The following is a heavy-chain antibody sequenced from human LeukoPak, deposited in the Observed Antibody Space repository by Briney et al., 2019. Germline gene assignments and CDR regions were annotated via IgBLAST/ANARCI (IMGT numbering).Heavy chain of an antibody. V-gene: IGHV4-59*01. CDR2: IYYSGST. D-gene: IGHD6-19*01. CDR1: GGSISIYY. CDR3: ARATDSGWYGFDY. J-gene: IGHJ4*02. Sequence: SETLSLTCTVSGGSISIYYWSWIRQPPGKGLEWIGYIYYSGSTNYNPSLKSRVTISVDTSKNQFSLKLSSVTAADTAVYYCARATDSGWYGFDYWGQGTLVTVSS.